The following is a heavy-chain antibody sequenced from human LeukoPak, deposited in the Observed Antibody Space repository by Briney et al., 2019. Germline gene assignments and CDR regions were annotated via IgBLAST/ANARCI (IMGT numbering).Heavy chain of an antibody. V-gene: IGHV4-4*02. Sequence: SETLSLTCAVSGGSISSSNWWSWVRQPPGKGLEWIGEIYHSGSTNYNPSLKSRVTISVDKSKNQFSLKLSSVTAADTAVYYCARDLGYCGGDCYSPYWGQGTLVTVSS. CDR2: IYHSGST. CDR3: ARDLGYCGGDCYSPY. J-gene: IGHJ4*02. D-gene: IGHD2-21*02. CDR1: GGSISSSNW.